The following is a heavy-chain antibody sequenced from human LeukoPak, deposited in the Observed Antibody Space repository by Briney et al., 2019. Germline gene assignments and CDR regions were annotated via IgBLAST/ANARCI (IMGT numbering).Heavy chain of an antibody. D-gene: IGHD3-9*01. CDR2: ISYDGSKI. CDR3: AKDSFVRDILRFFDWSFDD. Sequence: GGSLRLSCVASGFGFSSYGMHWVRQAPGKGLEWVAVISYDGSKIYYSDSVKGRFTISRDNSRNTVYLQMNSLRAEDTAVYYCAKDSFVRDILRFFDWSFDDWGQGTLVAVST. J-gene: IGHJ4*02. CDR1: GFGFSSYG. V-gene: IGHV3-30*18.